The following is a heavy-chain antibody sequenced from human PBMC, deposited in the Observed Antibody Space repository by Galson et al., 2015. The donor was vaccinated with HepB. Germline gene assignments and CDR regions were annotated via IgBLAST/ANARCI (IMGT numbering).Heavy chain of an antibody. D-gene: IGHD3-22*01. J-gene: IGHJ5*02. CDR1: GYTFTSYG. V-gene: IGHV1-18*01. CDR3: AREPGSSGYQGWFDP. CDR2: ISAYNGNT. Sequence: SVKVSCKASGYTFTSYGISWVRQAPGQGLEWMGWISAYNGNTNYAQKLQGRVTMTTDTSTSTAYMELRSLRSDDTAVYYCAREPGSSGYQGWFDPWGQGTLVTVSS.